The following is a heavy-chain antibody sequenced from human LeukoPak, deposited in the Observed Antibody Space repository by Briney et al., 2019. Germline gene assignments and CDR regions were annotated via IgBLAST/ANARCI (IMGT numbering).Heavy chain of an antibody. J-gene: IGHJ5*02. D-gene: IGHD3-22*01. CDR3: ARDSLNYYDSSGYPNWFDP. CDR1: GFTFSTYA. V-gene: IGHV3-23*01. Sequence: GGSLRLSCAASGFTFSTYAMSWVRQAPGKGLEWVSAISGSDGSTSYADSVKGRLTISRDNAKNSLYLQMNSLRAEDTAVYYCARDSLNYYDSSGYPNWFDPWGQGTLVTVSS. CDR2: ISGSDGST.